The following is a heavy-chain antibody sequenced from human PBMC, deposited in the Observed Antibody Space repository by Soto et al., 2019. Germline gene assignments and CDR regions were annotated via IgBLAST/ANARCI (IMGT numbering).Heavy chain of an antibody. CDR3: ARERDGSSWSSAESLQY. Sequence: ASVKVSCKASGYIFSNYGISWVRQAPGQGLEWMGWISTYNANTYYAQKFQGRVTMTTDTSTSTAYMELRSLRSDDTAVFYCARERDGSSWSSAESLQYWGQGALVTVAS. CDR1: GYIFSNYG. V-gene: IGHV1-18*01. J-gene: IGHJ1*01. CDR2: ISTYNANT. D-gene: IGHD6-13*01.